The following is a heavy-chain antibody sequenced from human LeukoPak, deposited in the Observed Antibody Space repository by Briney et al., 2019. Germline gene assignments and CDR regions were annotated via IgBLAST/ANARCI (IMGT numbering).Heavy chain of an antibody. J-gene: IGHJ4*02. D-gene: IGHD2-8*01. Sequence: PSETLSLTCTVSGGSISSSSYYWGWIRQPPGKGLEWIGSIYYSGSTNYNPSLKSRVTISVDTSKNQFSLKLRSMTAADTAVYYCANEGPNFDYWGQGTLVTVSS. V-gene: IGHV4-39*07. CDR3: ANEGPNFDY. CDR1: GGSISSSSYY. CDR2: IYYSGST.